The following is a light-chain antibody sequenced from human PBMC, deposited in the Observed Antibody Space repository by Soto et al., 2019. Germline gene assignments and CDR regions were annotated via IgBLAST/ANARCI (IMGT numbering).Light chain of an antibody. CDR1: SSNIGNNY. V-gene: IGLV1-51*01. CDR2: DNN. Sequence: QSVLTQPPSVSAAPGQKVTISCSGSSSNIGNNYVSWYQQLPGTAPKLLIYDNNKRPSGIPDRFSGSKSGTSATLGITGLQTGDEADYYCGTWDSXLSAVVFGGGTKVTVL. CDR3: GTWDSXLSAVV. J-gene: IGLJ2*01.